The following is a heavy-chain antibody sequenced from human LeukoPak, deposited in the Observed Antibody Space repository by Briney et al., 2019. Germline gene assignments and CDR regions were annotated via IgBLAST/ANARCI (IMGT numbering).Heavy chain of an antibody. CDR3: ARGGESGYDYANFDY. V-gene: IGHV3-53*01. J-gene: IGHJ4*02. Sequence: GGSLRLSCAASGFTVSSNYMSWVRQAPGKGLEWVSVIYSGGSTYYADSVKGRFTISRDNSKNTLYLQMNSLRAEDTAVYYWARGGESGYDYANFDYWGQGTLVTVSS. D-gene: IGHD5-12*01. CDR2: IYSGGST. CDR1: GFTVSSNY.